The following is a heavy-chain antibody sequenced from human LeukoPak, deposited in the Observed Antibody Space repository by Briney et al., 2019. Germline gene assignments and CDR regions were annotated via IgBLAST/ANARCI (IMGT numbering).Heavy chain of an antibody. Sequence: PGGSLRLSCAASGFTFSTYGMHWVRQAPGKGPEWVAFIGYDGSNEYYADAVKGRFTISKDNSNNTLYLQMNSLRSEDTAMYYCAREMGILNYWGQGTLVTVSS. CDR3: AREMGILNY. J-gene: IGHJ4*02. V-gene: IGHV3-30*02. CDR2: IGYDGSNE. CDR1: GFTFSTYG. D-gene: IGHD1-26*01.